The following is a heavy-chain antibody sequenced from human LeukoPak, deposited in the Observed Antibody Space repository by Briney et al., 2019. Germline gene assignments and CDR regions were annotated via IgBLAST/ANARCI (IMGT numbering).Heavy chain of an antibody. D-gene: IGHD7-27*01. CDR3: VRDLHWGGFDV. Sequence: GGTLRLSCAASGFTFSTYGMNRVRQAPGKGLEWVSGISPSGDITYYADPVMGRFSISRDNPKSTVSLQMSSLRAEDTALYYCVRDLHWGGFDVWGQGTMVTVSS. CDR1: GFTFSTYG. V-gene: IGHV3-23*01. J-gene: IGHJ3*01. CDR2: ISPSGDIT.